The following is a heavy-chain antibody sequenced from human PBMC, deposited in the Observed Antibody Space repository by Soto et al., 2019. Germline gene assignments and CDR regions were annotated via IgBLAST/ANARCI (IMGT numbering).Heavy chain of an antibody. Sequence: SETLSLTCTVSGGSISSYYWSWIRQPPGKGLEWIGYIYYSGSTNYNPSLKSRVTISVDTTKNQFSLKLSSVTAADTAVYYCARVDFWSGYLLENYYYMDVWGKGTTVTVSS. D-gene: IGHD3-3*01. CDR1: GGSISSYY. CDR2: IYYSGST. V-gene: IGHV4-59*01. CDR3: ARVDFWSGYLLENYYYMDV. J-gene: IGHJ6*03.